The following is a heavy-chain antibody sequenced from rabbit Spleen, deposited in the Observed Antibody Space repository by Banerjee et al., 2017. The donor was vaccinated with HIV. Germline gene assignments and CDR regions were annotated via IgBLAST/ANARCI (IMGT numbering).Heavy chain of an antibody. CDR1: GFSFNSGYD. Sequence: QSLEESGGGLVKPGASLTLTCKASGFSFNSGYDMCWVRQAPGKGLEWIACIYAGSSGNTYSAIWAKGRFTISKTSSTTVTLQMTSLTAADTATYFCARDGVDVDYGYTTINLWGPGTLVTVS. J-gene: IGHJ6*01. D-gene: IGHD6-1*01. CDR3: ARDGVDVDYGYTTINL. CDR2: IYAGSSGNT. V-gene: IGHV1S40*01.